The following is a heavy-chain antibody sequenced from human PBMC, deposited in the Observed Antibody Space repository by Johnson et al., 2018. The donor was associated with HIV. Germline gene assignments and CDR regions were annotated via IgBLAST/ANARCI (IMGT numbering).Heavy chain of an antibody. J-gene: IGHJ3*02. D-gene: IGHD3-16*01. CDR1: GFSVSASY. CDR2: IYRGGAT. Sequence: VQLVESGGGLVQPGGSLRLSCAASGFSVSASYMSWLRQAPGKALEWVSVIYRGGATYYAASVQGRFTISRDNSKNTLYLQMESLRADDTAVYYCAKGLIMIVFGGGLAHDAFDIWGQGTMVTVSS. V-gene: IGHV3-66*01. CDR3: AKGLIMIVFGGGLAHDAFDI.